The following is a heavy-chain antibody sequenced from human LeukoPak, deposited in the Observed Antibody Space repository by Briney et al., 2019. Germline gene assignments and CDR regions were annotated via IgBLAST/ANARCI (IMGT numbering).Heavy chain of an antibody. CDR3: ARSLAYYYYMDV. V-gene: IGHV4-34*01. CDR1: GGSFSGYS. Sequence: SETLSLTCAVYGGSFSGYSWTWIRQPPGKGLEWIGEMSHSGYPNYNPSLKSRVAISVDTSKNQFSLNLTSVTAADTAVYYCARSLAYYYYMDVWGKGTTVTISS. CDR2: MSHSGYP. J-gene: IGHJ6*03.